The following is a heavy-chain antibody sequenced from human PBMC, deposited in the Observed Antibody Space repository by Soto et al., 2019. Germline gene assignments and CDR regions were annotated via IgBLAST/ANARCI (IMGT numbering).Heavy chain of an antibody. CDR1: GFTFSTYG. V-gene: IGHV3-33*01. CDR2: IWYDGSKI. J-gene: IGHJ6*01. Sequence: GGSLRLSCAASGFTFSTYGMHWVRQAPGKGLEWVAVIWYDGSKIYYADSVKGRFTIPRDNSKSTLYPQMNSLRAEDTAVYYCARPLEQHQLGFGMDVWGQGSPVTVSS. CDR3: ARPLEQHQLGFGMDV. D-gene: IGHD1-1*01.